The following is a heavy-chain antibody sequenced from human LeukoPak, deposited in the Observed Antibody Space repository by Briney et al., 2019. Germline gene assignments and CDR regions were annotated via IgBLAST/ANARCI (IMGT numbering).Heavy chain of an antibody. CDR1: GGSISSYY. CDR2: IYYSGST. V-gene: IGHV4-59*01. J-gene: IGHJ2*01. D-gene: IGHD5-18*01. Sequence: SETLSLTCTVSGGSISSYYWSWIRQPPGKGLEWIGYIYYSGSTNYNPSLKSRVTISVDTSKNQFSPKLSSVTAADTAVYYCARVEMDTAMVTPLGYFDLWGRGTLVTVSS. CDR3: ARVEMDTAMVTPLGYFDL.